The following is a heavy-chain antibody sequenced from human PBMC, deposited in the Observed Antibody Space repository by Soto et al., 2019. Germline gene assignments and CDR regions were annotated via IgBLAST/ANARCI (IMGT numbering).Heavy chain of an antibody. Sequence: GGSLRLSCTASGFTFGDYAMSWFRQAPGKGLEWVGFIRSKAYGGTTEYAASVKGRFTISGDDSKSIAYLQMNSLKTEDTAVYYCTKLLWFGESPLPFDYWGQGTLVTVSS. CDR3: TKLLWFGESPLPFDY. CDR2: IRSKAYGGTT. J-gene: IGHJ4*02. CDR1: GFTFGDYA. D-gene: IGHD3-10*01. V-gene: IGHV3-49*03.